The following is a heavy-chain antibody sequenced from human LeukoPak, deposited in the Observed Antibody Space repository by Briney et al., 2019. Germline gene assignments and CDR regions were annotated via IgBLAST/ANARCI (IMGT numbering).Heavy chain of an antibody. V-gene: IGHV1-2*06. CDR1: GYTFTVYY. Sequence: ASVTVSCKASGYTFTVYYMHWVRQAPGQGLEWMGRINPNSGGTNYAQKFQGRVTMTRDTSISTAYMELSRLRSDDTAVYYCARVQDNWNDGFDYWGQGTLVTVSS. J-gene: IGHJ4*02. CDR3: ARVQDNWNDGFDY. D-gene: IGHD1-1*01. CDR2: INPNSGGT.